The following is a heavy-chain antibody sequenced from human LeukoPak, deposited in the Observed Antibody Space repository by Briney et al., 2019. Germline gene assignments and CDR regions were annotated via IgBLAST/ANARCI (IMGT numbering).Heavy chain of an antibody. CDR3: VRSFSGPADY. CDR1: GFTFTTHW. CDR2: INTDGTTT. D-gene: IGHD3-10*01. Sequence: PGASLRLSCAASGFTFTTHWFHWVRQAPGKGLVWVSRINTDGTTTNYADSVKGRFTISRDSTKSTLYLQMNSLRAEDTAVYYCVRSFSGPADYWGQGTLVTVSS. V-gene: IGHV3-74*01. J-gene: IGHJ4*02.